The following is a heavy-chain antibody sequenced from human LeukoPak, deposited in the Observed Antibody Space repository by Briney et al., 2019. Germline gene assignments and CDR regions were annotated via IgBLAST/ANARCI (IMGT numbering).Heavy chain of an antibody. CDR2: ISYDGSNK. CDR1: GFTFSSYG. Sequence: GRSLRLSCAASGFTFSSYGMHWVRQAPGKGLEWVAVISYDGSNKYYADSVKGQFTISRDNSKNTLYLQMNSLRAEDTAVYYCAKLPMEPGYCSGGSCSDIWGQGTMVTVSS. D-gene: IGHD2-15*01. V-gene: IGHV3-30*18. J-gene: IGHJ3*02. CDR3: AKLPMEPGYCSGGSCSDI.